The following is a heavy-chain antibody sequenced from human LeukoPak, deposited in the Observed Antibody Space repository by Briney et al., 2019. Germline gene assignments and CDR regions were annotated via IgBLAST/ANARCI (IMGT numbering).Heavy chain of an antibody. V-gene: IGHV4-61*08. CDR1: GGSISSGGYY. CDR3: ARQVTYGSPNPFFDY. Sequence: PSETLSLTCTVSGGSISSGGYYWSWIRQPPGKGLEWIGYIYYSGSTNYNPSLKSRVTISVDTSKNQFSLKLSSVTAADTAVYYCARQVTYGSPNPFFDYWGQGTLVTVSS. CDR2: IYYSGST. J-gene: IGHJ4*02. D-gene: IGHD3-10*01.